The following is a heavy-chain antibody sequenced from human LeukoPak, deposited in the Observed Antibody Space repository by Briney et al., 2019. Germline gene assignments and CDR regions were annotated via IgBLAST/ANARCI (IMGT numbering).Heavy chain of an antibody. CDR1: GGSFSGYY. V-gene: IGHV4-34*01. Sequence: KPSEALSLTCAVYGGSFSGYYWSWIRQPPGKGLEWIGEIYHSGSTNYNPSLKSRVTISVDKSKNQFSLKLSSVTAADTAVYYCARVKIPMPYCSGGSCSRGYYGMDVWGQGTTVTVSS. J-gene: IGHJ6*02. CDR2: IYHSGST. D-gene: IGHD2-15*01. CDR3: ARVKIPMPYCSGGSCSRGYYGMDV.